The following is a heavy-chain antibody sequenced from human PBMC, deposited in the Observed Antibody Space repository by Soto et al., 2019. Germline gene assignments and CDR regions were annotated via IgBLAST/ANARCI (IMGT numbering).Heavy chain of an antibody. V-gene: IGHV1-2*02. CDR2: INPNSGGT. Sequence: ASVKVSCKASGYTFTGYYMHWVRQAPGQGLEWMGWINPNSGGTNYAQKFQGRVTMTRDASISTAYMELSRLRSDDTAVYYCARVPGFWSGYYDYYYYGMDVWGQGTTVTVSS. J-gene: IGHJ6*02. D-gene: IGHD3-3*01. CDR3: ARVPGFWSGYYDYYYYGMDV. CDR1: GYTFTGYY.